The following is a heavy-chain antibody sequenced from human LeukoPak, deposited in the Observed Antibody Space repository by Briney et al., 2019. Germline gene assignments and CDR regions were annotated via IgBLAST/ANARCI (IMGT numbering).Heavy chain of an antibody. Sequence: ASVNVSCKASGYTFTNYHMHWVRQAPGQGLEWMGRIYPSSGGTNYAQKFQGRITLTTDTSINTAYMELSRLRFDDTAVYYCARDLPFEDWGQGTLVTVSS. J-gene: IGHJ4*02. V-gene: IGHV1-2*06. CDR1: GYTFTNYH. CDR3: ARDLPFED. CDR2: IYPSSGGT. D-gene: IGHD2/OR15-2a*01.